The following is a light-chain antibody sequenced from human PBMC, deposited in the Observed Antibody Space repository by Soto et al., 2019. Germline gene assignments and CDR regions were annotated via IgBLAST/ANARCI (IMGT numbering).Light chain of an antibody. CDR1: SSDVGSYNL. CDR2: EGS. V-gene: IGLV2-23*01. J-gene: IGLJ2*01. CDR3: CSYAVTNILV. Sequence: QSVLNQPASVSGSPGQSITISCTGTSSDVGSYNLVSWFQQHPGKAPKLMIYEGSKRPSGVSNRFSGSKSGNTASLTISGLQAEDEADYYCCSYAVTNILVVGGGTKLTVL.